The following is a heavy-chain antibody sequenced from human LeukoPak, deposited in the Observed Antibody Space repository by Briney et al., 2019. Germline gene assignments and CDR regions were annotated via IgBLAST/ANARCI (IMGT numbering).Heavy chain of an antibody. J-gene: IGHJ6*03. CDR1: GFSFTSYA. CDR2: ITTGSSYI. CDR3: ARVEATTARSYYYYYMDV. D-gene: IGHD1-1*01. Sequence: SGGSLRLSCSASGFSFTSYAMNWVRQAPGKGLEWVSSITTGSSYIYYADSVRGRFSVSRDNAKNSLYLEMNSLRAEGTAVYYCARVEATTARSYYYYYMDVWGKGTTVTVSS. V-gene: IGHV3-21*06.